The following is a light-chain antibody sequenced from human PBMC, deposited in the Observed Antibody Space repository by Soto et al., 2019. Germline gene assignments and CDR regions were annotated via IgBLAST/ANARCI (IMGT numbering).Light chain of an antibody. CDR1: QSVSTN. J-gene: IGKJ1*01. Sequence: EIVMTQSPATLSVSPGERATLSCRASQSVSTNLAWYQQKPGQAPRLLIYGASTRDTGIPARFSGSGSGTEFTLTISSLQSEDFAVYSCQQYNSWPRTFGQGTKVEIK. V-gene: IGKV3-15*01. CDR2: GAS. CDR3: QQYNSWPRT.